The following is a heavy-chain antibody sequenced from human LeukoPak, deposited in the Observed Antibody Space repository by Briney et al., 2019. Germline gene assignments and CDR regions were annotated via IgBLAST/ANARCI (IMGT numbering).Heavy chain of an antibody. CDR1: GHTFTSYG. J-gene: IGHJ6*03. Sequence: ASVKVSCKASGHTFTSYGISWVRQAPGQGLEWMGWISAYNGNTNYAQKLQGRVTMTTDTSTSTAYMELRSLRSDDTAVYYCARSQTYNYYMDVWGKGTTVTVSS. V-gene: IGHV1-18*01. CDR3: ARSQTYNYYMDV. CDR2: ISAYNGNT.